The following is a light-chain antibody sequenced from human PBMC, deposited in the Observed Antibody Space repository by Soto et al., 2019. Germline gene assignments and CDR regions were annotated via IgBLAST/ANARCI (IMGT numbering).Light chain of an antibody. CDR2: EVS. V-gene: IGLV2-14*01. J-gene: IGLJ1*01. Sequence: QSALTQPASVSGSPGQSITISCTGTSSDVGGYKYVSWYQQHPGKAPKVMIYEVSNRPSGVSNRFSGSKSGSTASLTISGLQAEDEADYYCSAYTTSIALYVFGAGTKVTVL. CDR1: SSDVGGYKY. CDR3: SAYTTSIALYV.